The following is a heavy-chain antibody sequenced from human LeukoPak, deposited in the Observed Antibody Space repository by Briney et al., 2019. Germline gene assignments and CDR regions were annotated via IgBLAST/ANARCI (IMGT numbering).Heavy chain of an antibody. Sequence: SETLSLTCTVSGGSISSSNWWSWVRQPPGKGLECIGDIYHLGATNYNPSLKSRVTISVDKSKNQFSLKLSSVTAADTAVYYCARGGLAVRGVIILDYWGQGTLVTVSS. CDR2: IYHLGAT. J-gene: IGHJ4*02. V-gene: IGHV4-4*02. D-gene: IGHD3-10*01. CDR1: GGSISSSNW. CDR3: ARGGLAVRGVIILDY.